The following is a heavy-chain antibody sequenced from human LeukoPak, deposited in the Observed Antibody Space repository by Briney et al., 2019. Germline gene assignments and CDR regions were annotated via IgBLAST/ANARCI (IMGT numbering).Heavy chain of an antibody. J-gene: IGHJ6*03. V-gene: IGHV4-39*01. CDR2: VYYTGIT. D-gene: IGHD2-21*01. CDR3: ARQVRSPVVVFMDV. CDR1: GGSISTSTYN. Sequence: SETLSLTCTVAGGSISTSTYNWGWIRQPPGKGLEWIGSVYYTGITYYNSSVESRVTISVDTSKNHFSLELNSVTAADTGVYFCARQVRSPVVVFMDVWGKGTTVIVSS.